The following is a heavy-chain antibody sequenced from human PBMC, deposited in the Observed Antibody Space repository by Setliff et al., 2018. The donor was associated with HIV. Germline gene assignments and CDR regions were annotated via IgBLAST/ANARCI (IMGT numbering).Heavy chain of an antibody. Sequence: PSETLSLTFTVSGGSISGSNYYWGWIRQPPGKGLEWVGSIYYSGSTYYSPSLKSRVTISIDTSKNQFSLTLTSVTAADTAVYYCARQQHSSDLKIWNYWGQGTLVTVSS. J-gene: IGHJ4*02. V-gene: IGHV4-39*01. CDR1: GGSISGSNYY. D-gene: IGHD6-19*01. CDR2: IYYSGST. CDR3: ARQQHSSDLKIWNY.